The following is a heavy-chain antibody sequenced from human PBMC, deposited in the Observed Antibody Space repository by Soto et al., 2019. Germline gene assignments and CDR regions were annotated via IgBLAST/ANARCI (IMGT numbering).Heavy chain of an antibody. Sequence: LGESLKISCKGSGYSFTSYWIGWVCQMPGKGLEWMGIIYPGDSDTRYSPSFQGQVTISADKSISTAYLQWSSLKASDTAMYYCARESTYYYDSSGFDAFDIWGQGTMVTVSS. CDR2: IYPGDSDT. J-gene: IGHJ3*02. CDR1: GYSFTSYW. V-gene: IGHV5-51*01. D-gene: IGHD3-22*01. CDR3: ARESTYYYDSSGFDAFDI.